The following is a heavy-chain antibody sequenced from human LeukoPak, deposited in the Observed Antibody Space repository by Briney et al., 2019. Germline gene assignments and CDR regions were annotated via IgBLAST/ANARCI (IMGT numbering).Heavy chain of an antibody. D-gene: IGHD2-21*02. J-gene: IGHJ4*02. Sequence: SVKVSCKASGGTFSSYATSWVRQAPGQGLEWMGRIIPILGIANYAQKFQGRVTITADKSTSTAYMELSSLRSEDTAVYYCARVSVVTVIPDYWGQGTLVTVSS. V-gene: IGHV1-69*04. CDR1: GGTFSSYA. CDR2: IIPILGIA. CDR3: ARVSVVTVIPDY.